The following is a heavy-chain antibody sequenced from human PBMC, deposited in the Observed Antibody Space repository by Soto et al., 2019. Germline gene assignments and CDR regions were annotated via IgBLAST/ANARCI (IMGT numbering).Heavy chain of an antibody. D-gene: IGHD5-12*01. J-gene: IGHJ6*02. CDR1: GYSFTSYW. V-gene: IGHV5-51*01. CDR2: IYPGDSGT. Sequence: GESLKISCKGSGYSFTSYWIGWVRQMPGKGLEWMGIIYPGDSGTRYSPSFQGQVTISADKSISTAYLQWSSLKASDTAMYYCAREEGGGYDFPPYYYYGMDVWGQGTTVTVSS. CDR3: AREEGGGYDFPPYYYYGMDV.